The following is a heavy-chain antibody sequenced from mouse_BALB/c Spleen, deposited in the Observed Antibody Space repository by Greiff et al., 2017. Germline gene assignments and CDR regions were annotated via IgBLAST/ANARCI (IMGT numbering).Heavy chain of an antibody. CDR2: INSNGGST. D-gene: IGHD2-4*01. CDR1: GFTFSSYG. CDR3: ARGDDYDQSFAY. Sequence: DVKLVESGGGLVQPGGSLKLSCAASGFTFSSYGMSWVRQTPDKRLELVATINSNGGSTYYPDSVKGRFTISRDNAKNTLYLQMSSLKSEDTAMYYCARGDDYDQSFAYWGQGTLVTVSA. J-gene: IGHJ3*01. V-gene: IGHV5-6-3*01.